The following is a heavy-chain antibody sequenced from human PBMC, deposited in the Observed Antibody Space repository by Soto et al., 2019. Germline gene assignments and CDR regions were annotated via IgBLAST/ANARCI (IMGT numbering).Heavy chain of an antibody. CDR2: INHSGST. CDR1: GGSFSGYY. V-gene: IGHV4-34*01. D-gene: IGHD2-2*01. J-gene: IGHJ6*03. Sequence: SDTLSLTCAVYGGSFSGYYWSWIRQPPGKGLEWIGEINHSGSTNYNPSLKCRVTISVDTSKNQFSLKLSSVTAADTAVYYCARGRIVVVPAAGGYYYYYMDVWGKGTTVTVSS. CDR3: ARGRIVVVPAAGGYYYYYMDV.